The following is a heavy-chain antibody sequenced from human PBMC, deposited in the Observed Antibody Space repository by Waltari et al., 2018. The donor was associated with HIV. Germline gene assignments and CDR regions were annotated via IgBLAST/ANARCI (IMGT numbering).Heavy chain of an antibody. CDR1: RLNFPSYV. J-gene: IGHJ5*02. D-gene: IGHD3-10*01. CDR3: ARESSGEFDL. V-gene: IGHV1-69*13. Sequence: QVHIMQAGAEVKKPGSSVKISCRADRLNFPSYVLSWVRQAPGPGLEWMGGIKPPFGAANYPQKFQGRVTITADDFTSTVYMELTGLTSEDTAVYFCARESSGEFDLWGQGTPVTVSS. CDR2: IKPPFGAA.